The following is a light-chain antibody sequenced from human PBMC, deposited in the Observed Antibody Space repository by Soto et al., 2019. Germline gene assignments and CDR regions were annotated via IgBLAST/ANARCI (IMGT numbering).Light chain of an antibody. J-gene: IGKJ1*01. CDR2: GAS. CDR1: QSVSSN. Sequence: EIVMTQSPATLSVSPGERAPLSCRARQSVSSNLAWYPQHPGQAPRLLIYGASTRATGIPARFSGSGSGTEFTLTISSLQSEDFAVYYCQQYNNWPRTFGQGTRGDIK. CDR3: QQYNNWPRT. V-gene: IGKV3-15*01.